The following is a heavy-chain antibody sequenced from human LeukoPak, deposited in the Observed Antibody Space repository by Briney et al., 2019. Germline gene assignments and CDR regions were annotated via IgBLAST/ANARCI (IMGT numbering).Heavy chain of an antibody. V-gene: IGHV3-21*01. CDR1: GFTFSSYS. D-gene: IGHD6-19*01. CDR2: ISSSSSYI. CDR3: ARGGYSSGWYVAFDI. J-gene: IGHJ3*02. Sequence: GGSLRLSCAASGFTFSSYSMNWVSQARGKGLEWVSSISSSSSYIYYADSVKGRFTISRDNAKNSLYLQMNSLRAEDTAVYYCARGGYSSGWYVAFDIWGQGTMVTVSS.